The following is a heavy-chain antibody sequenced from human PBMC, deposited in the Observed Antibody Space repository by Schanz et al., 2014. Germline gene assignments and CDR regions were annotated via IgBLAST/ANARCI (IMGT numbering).Heavy chain of an antibody. Sequence: EVQLVESGGGLVQPGGSLTLSCAASGFTFSSQSMNWVRQAPGKGLEWLSYISSTSSTRYYADSVKGRFTISRDNAKNSLYLQVNSLRDEDTAVYYCARTDQQMQRPDYWGQGTLVIVSS. CDR2: ISSTSSTR. J-gene: IGHJ4*02. D-gene: IGHD2-2*01. CDR1: GFTFSSQS. CDR3: ARTDQQMQRPDY. V-gene: IGHV3-48*02.